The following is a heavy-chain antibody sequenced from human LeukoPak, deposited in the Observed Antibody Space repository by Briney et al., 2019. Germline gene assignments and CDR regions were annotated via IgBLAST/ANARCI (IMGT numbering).Heavy chain of an antibody. D-gene: IGHD6-13*01. Sequence: ASVKVSCKASGYTFTNFGISWVRQAPGQGLEWMGWISVYNGNTNFAQKLQGRVTMTTDTSTTTAYMELRNLGSDDTAVYYCARVAAAGTGIFVNFYYSMDIWGKGTTVTISS. CDR2: ISVYNGNT. CDR3: ARVAAAGTGIFVNFYYSMDI. V-gene: IGHV1-18*01. J-gene: IGHJ6*03. CDR1: GYTFTNFG.